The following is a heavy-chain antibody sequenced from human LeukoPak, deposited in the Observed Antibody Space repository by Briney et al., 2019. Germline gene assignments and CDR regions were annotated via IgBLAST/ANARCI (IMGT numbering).Heavy chain of an antibody. J-gene: IGHJ4*02. CDR3: ARVNINNWHSCDY. D-gene: IGHD1-1*01. Sequence: SETLSLTCAVSGGSISSNNWWGWVRQPPGKGLEWIGEIYHSGSPNYNPSLKSRVTISVDKSRNHFSLNLSSVTAADTAVYHCARVNINNWHSCDYWGQGTLVTVSS. CDR2: IYHSGSP. V-gene: IGHV4-4*02. CDR1: GGSISSNNW.